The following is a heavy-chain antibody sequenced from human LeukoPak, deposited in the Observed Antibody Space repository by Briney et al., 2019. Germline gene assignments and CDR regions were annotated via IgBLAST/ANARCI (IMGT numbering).Heavy chain of an antibody. CDR2: VSLAGRT. D-gene: IGHD1-26*01. CDR3: SRESGPFCPFGH. Sequence: SGTLSLTCGVSGGSITTTNYWSWVRQPPGGGLEWIGEVSLAGRTRYNPSLKNRVNISIDESKNHLYLDLASVTAADTAVYYCSRESGPFCPFGHWGQGTLVAVTS. J-gene: IGHJ4*02. CDR1: GGSITTTNY. V-gene: IGHV4-4*02.